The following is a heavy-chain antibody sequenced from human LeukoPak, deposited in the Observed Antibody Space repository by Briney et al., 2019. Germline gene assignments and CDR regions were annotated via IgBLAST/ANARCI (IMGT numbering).Heavy chain of an antibody. D-gene: IGHD6-19*01. V-gene: IGHV3-23*01. CDR2: ISGSGGST. J-gene: IGHJ4*02. CDR1: GFTFDDYG. Sequence: GGSLRLSCAASGFTFDDYGMSWVRQAPGKGLEWVSAISGSGGSTYYADSVKGRFTISRDNSKNTLYLQMNSLRAEDTAVYYCAKWVGIAVAGYFDYWGQGTLVTVSS. CDR3: AKWVGIAVAGYFDY.